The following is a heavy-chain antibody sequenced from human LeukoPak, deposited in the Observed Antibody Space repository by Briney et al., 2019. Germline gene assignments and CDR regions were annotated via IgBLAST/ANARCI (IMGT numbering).Heavy chain of an antibody. D-gene: IGHD5-18*01. CDR2: ISGGGGSK. J-gene: IGHJ4*02. CDR3: AKADTSMVRRYYFDY. Sequence: GGSLRLSCTASGFTFGDYAMSWVRQAPGKGLEWVSVISGGGGSKYYADSVKGRFTISRDYSRDTLYLQMDSLRAEDTAVYYCAKADTSMVRRYYFDYWGQGTLVTVSS. V-gene: IGHV3-23*01. CDR1: GFTFGDYA.